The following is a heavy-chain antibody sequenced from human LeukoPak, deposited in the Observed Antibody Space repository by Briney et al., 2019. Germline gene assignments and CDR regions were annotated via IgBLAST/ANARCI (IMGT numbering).Heavy chain of an antibody. J-gene: IGHJ5*02. CDR2: IYSAGDT. V-gene: IGHV3-53*01. CDR3: ARDLGYCSGGSCYHWFDP. Sequence: PGGSLRLSCAASGFTVSSNYMSWVRQAPGKGLEWVSVIYSAGDTSYADSVKGRFTISRDNSKNTLYLQMDSLRAEDTAVYYCARDLGYCSGGSCYHWFDPWGQGTLVTVSS. D-gene: IGHD2-15*01. CDR1: GFTVSSNY.